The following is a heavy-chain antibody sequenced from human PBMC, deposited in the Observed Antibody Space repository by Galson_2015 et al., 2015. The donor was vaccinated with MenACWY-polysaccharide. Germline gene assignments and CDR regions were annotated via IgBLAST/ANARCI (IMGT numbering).Heavy chain of an antibody. Sequence: SLRLSCAASGFTFGISALSWVRQAPGKGLEWVSSIGGSVPNTYYADSVKGRFTISRDNSKNTLYLQMDNLRVEDTALYYCAKGGWFDFWGQGTLVTVSP. J-gene: IGHJ4*02. CDR2: IGGSVPNT. CDR1: GFTFGISA. D-gene: IGHD6-19*01. CDR3: AKGGWFDF. V-gene: IGHV3-23*01.